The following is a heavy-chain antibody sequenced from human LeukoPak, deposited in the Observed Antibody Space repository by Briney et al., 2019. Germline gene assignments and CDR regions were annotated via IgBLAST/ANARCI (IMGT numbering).Heavy chain of an antibody. CDR2: ISTYNGNT. J-gene: IGHJ4*02. CDR3: ARLGSDCSGGNCY. D-gene: IGHD2-15*01. CDR1: GYTFTIFG. Sequence: ASVKVSCKASGYTFTIFGITWVRQAPGQGLEWMGWISTYNGNTNYAQNLQGRVTLTTDTSTSTAYMELRSLTSDDTAVYYCARLGSDCSGGNCYWGQGTLVTASS. V-gene: IGHV1-18*01.